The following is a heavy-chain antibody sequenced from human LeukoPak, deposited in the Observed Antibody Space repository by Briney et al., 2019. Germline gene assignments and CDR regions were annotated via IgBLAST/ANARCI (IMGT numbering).Heavy chain of an antibody. CDR3: ARDRVGAHPDAFDT. CDR2: VDPEDGET. J-gene: IGHJ3*02. Sequence: GASVKVSCKASGYTFTDYYMHWVQQAPGKGLEWMGRVDPEDGETIYAEKFQGRVTMTRDTSISTAYMELSRLRSDDTAVYYCARDRVGAHPDAFDTWGQGTMVTVSS. CDR1: GYTFTDYY. D-gene: IGHD1-26*01. V-gene: IGHV1-2*06.